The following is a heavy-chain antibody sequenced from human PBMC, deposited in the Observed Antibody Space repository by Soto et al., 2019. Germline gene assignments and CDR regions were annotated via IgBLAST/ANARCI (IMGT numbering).Heavy chain of an antibody. CDR3: ARSVGFTVAGGDY. Sequence: QVQLVQSGAEVKKPGASVKVSCKASGYTFTSYGVSWVRQAPGQGLEWMGWISAYNGNTNYAQKLQVRVTMTIDTSTSTGYMELRSLRSDDTAVYYCARSVGFTVAGGDYWGQGTLVTVSS. CDR1: GYTFTSYG. D-gene: IGHD6-19*01. V-gene: IGHV1-18*01. CDR2: ISAYNGNT. J-gene: IGHJ4*02.